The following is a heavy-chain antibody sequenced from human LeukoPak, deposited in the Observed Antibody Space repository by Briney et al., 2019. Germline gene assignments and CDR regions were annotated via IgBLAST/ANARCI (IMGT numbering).Heavy chain of an antibody. D-gene: IGHD6-19*01. CDR1: GDSISSYY. CDR3: ARAPPYGSGWSKGVFDF. V-gene: IGHV4-59*12. J-gene: IGHJ4*02. Sequence: SETLSLTCTVSGDSISSYYWSWIRQPPGKGLEYIGYIYYSGSTNYNPSLKSRVTISVDTSKNQFSLILSSVTAADTAVYYCARAPPYGSGWSKGVFDFWGQGTLVTVSS. CDR2: IYYSGST.